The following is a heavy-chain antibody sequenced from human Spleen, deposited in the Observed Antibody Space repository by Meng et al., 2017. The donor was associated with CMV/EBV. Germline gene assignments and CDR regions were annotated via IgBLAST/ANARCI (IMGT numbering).Heavy chain of an antibody. CDR1: GFTVSSYA. V-gene: IGHV3-30*04. Sequence: GGSLRLSCAASGFTVSSYAMHWVRQAPGKGLEWVAVISKDGGHKYYADSVKGRFTISRDNAKNSLYLQMNSLRAEDTAVYYCARPFYYDFWSGYYVSGLAAPYGMDVWGQGTTVTVSS. CDR2: ISKDGGHK. CDR3: ARPFYYDFWSGYYVSGLAAPYGMDV. D-gene: IGHD3-3*01. J-gene: IGHJ6*02.